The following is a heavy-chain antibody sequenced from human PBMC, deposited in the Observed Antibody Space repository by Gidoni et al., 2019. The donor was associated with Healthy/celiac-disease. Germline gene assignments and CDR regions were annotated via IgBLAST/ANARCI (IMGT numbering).Heavy chain of an antibody. V-gene: IGHV3-21*01. D-gene: IGHD3-22*01. Sequence: DVQLVESGGGLVKPGGSLRLSCAASGFTFSSYCINWVRQAPGKGLEWVSSISSSSSYIYYADSVKGRFTISRDNAKNSLYLQMNSLRAEDTAVYYCARGGWGYDSLYDAFDIWGQGTMVTVSS. J-gene: IGHJ3*02. CDR1: GFTFSSYC. CDR3: ARGGWGYDSLYDAFDI. CDR2: ISSSSSYI.